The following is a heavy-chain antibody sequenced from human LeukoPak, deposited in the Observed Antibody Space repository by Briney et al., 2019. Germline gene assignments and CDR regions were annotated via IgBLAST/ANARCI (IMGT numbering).Heavy chain of an antibody. V-gene: IGHV3-33*01. CDR3: AREATVVTYLDY. J-gene: IGHJ4*02. D-gene: IGHD4-17*01. CDR2: IWYDGSNK. CDR1: GFTFSSYG. Sequence: GGSLRLSCAASGFTFSSYGMHWVRQAPGKGLEWVAVIWYDGSNKYYADSVKGRFTISRDNSKNTLYLQMNSLRAEDTAVYYCAREATVVTYLDYWGQGTLVTVSS.